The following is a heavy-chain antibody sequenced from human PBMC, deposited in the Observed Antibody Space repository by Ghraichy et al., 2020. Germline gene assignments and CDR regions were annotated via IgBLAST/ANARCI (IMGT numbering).Heavy chain of an antibody. CDR1: GYTLTELS. D-gene: IGHD5-24*01. V-gene: IGHV1-24*01. CDR2: FDPEDGET. J-gene: IGHJ5*02. CDR3: ATTNQLVKRAAFDP. Sequence: ASVKVSCKVSGYTLTELSMHWVRQAPGKGLEWMGGFDPEDGETIYAQKFQGRVTMTEDTSTDTAYMELSSLRSEDTAVYYCATTNQLVKRAAFDPWGQGTLVTVSS.